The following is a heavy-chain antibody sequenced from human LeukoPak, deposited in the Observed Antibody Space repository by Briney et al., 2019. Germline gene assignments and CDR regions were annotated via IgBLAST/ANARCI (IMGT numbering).Heavy chain of an antibody. CDR2: IYYSGST. CDR1: GGSISSGGYY. J-gene: IGHJ4*02. CDR3: ARGNERYSSGWLLY. Sequence: PSETLSLTYTVSGGSISSGGYYWSWIRRHPGKGLEWIGYIYYSGSTYYNPSLKSRVTISVDTSKNQFSLKLSSVTAADTAVYYCARGNERYSSGWLLYWGQGTLVTVSS. V-gene: IGHV4-31*03. D-gene: IGHD6-19*01.